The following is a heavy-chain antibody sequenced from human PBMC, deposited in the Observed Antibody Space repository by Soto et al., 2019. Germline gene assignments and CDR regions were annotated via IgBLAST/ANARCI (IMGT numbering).Heavy chain of an antibody. CDR2: IKEDGSEK. V-gene: IGHV3-7*04. Sequence: EVQVVESGGGLVQPGGSLRLSCAASGFIFSTYWMTWVRQAPGKGLEWVANIKEDGSEKYYVDSVKGRFTISRDNAKNPLYLQIPSLRDEDTAVYYCERAGHFDYRGQGTLATVSA. CDR1: GFIFSTYW. CDR3: ERAGHFDY. J-gene: IGHJ4*02.